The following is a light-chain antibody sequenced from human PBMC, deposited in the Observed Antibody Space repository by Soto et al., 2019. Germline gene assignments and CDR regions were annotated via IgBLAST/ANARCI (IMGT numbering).Light chain of an antibody. J-gene: IGKJ3*01. CDR1: QGIRNY. V-gene: IGKV1-27*01. CDR2: AAS. CDR3: QKYSSVPV. Sequence: DIRMTQSPTSLSASVGDRVTITCRASQGIRNYVAWYQQIPGKAPKLLIYAASTLQSGVPSRFSGSGSGTDFPLTINGLQPEDVATYSCQKYSSVPVFGPGTKVEIK.